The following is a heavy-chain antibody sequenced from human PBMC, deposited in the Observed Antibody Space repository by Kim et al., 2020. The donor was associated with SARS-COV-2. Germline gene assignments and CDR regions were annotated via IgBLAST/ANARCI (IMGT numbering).Heavy chain of an antibody. V-gene: IGHV4-39*02. Sequence: SETLSLTCTVSGGSISGSGYYWGWIRQPPGKGLEWIGSIYHSGSTYYNPSLKSRVTISVDTSKNHFSLRLRSVTAADTAVYYCARPISGGGDYSCWGQGTLVTVSS. CDR2: IYHSGST. CDR3: ARPISGGGDYSC. D-gene: IGHD2-21*01. J-gene: IGHJ4*02. CDR1: GGSISGSGYY.